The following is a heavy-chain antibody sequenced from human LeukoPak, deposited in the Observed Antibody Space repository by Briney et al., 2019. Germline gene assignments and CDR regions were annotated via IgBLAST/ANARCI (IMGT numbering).Heavy chain of an antibody. CDR3: ATELDSSGYYWFDP. D-gene: IGHD3-22*01. V-gene: IGHV1-18*01. CDR2: VSAYGDNT. CDR1: GYTFTNYG. Sequence: ASVKVSXKASGYTFTNYGISWVRQAPGQGLEWMGWVSAYGDNTNYVQKVQGRVTITADTSTDTAYMELSSLRSEDTAVYYCATELDSSGYYWFDPWGQGTLVTVSS. J-gene: IGHJ5*02.